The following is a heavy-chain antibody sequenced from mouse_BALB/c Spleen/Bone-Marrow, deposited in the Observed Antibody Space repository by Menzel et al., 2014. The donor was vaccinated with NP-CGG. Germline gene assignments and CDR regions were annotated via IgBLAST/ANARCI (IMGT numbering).Heavy chain of an antibody. CDR2: IRSKSNNYAT. D-gene: IGHD1-1*01. V-gene: IGHV10-1*02. Sequence: EVQVVESGGGLVQPKGSLKLSYAASGFTFKTYAMNWVRRAPGKGLEWVARIRSKSNNYATYYVDSVKNRFTISRDDSQNMLYLQMNNLKTEDTAMYYCVRRESDNYGGFASWGQGTLVTVSA. CDR3: VRRESDNYGGFAS. CDR1: GFTFKTYA. J-gene: IGHJ3*01.